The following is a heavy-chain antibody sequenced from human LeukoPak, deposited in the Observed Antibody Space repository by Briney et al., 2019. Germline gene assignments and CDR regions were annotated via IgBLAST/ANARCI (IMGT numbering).Heavy chain of an antibody. Sequence: GASVKVSCKASGYTFTSYGISWVRQAPGQGLEWMGWISAYNGNTDYAQKLQGRVTMTTDTSTSTAYMELRSLRSDDTAVYYCARDGHYYDSSGSQRRDYWGQGTLVTVSS. CDR1: GYTFTSYG. CDR2: ISAYNGNT. CDR3: ARDGHYYDSSGSQRRDY. D-gene: IGHD3-22*01. V-gene: IGHV1-18*01. J-gene: IGHJ4*02.